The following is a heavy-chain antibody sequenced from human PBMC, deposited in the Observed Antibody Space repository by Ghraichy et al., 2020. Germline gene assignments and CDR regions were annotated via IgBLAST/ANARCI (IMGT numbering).Heavy chain of an antibody. J-gene: IGHJ4*02. Sequence: GGSLRLSCAASGFTFNSYGMHWVRQAPGKGLEWVAGVSKDGRDEYYADSVKGRFTIARDNSKTMLSLQMNRLRAEHTAIYYCAKSGSGGDLLDHWGQGTLVTVSS. CDR3: AKSGSGGDLLDH. D-gene: IGHD4-17*01. V-gene: IGHV3-30*18. CDR2: VSKDGRDE. CDR1: GFTFNSYG.